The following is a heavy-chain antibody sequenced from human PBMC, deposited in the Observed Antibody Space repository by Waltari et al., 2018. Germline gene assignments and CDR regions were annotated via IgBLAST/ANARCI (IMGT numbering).Heavy chain of an antibody. J-gene: IGHJ4*02. Sequence: VQLVESGGGGVQPGKSMTLSCEVSGISVSSYAMNWVRQAPGKGLEWVAVISFDGNNIYFADSVKGRFTINRDNSKNTLSLQMNSLTPEDTAIYYCARDGHSYFYGSWSDYWGQGTLVTVSS. D-gene: IGHD3-10*01. CDR1: GISVSSYA. V-gene: IGHV3-30*01. CDR3: ARDGHSYFYGSWSDY. CDR2: ISFDGNNI.